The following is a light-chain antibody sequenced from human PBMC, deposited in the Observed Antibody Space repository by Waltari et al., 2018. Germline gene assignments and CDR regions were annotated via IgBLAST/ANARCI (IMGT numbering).Light chain of an antibody. CDR3: SSYTGSTNNLYV. Sequence: QSALTQPPSASGSPGQSVAISRTGTSRDVGAYNHVSRYQQNPGKAPKLIIYDVTKRPSGVPDRFSGSKSGNTASLTVSGLQADDEADYHCSSYTGSTNNLYVFGTGTKVTVL. J-gene: IGLJ1*01. CDR1: SRDVGAYNH. CDR2: DVT. V-gene: IGLV2-8*01.